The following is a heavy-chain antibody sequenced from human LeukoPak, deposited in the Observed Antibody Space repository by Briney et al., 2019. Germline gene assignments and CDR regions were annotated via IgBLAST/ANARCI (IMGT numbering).Heavy chain of an antibody. V-gene: IGHV3-73*01. CDR2: IRSKANNYAT. J-gene: IGHJ6*01. CDR1: GFTFSVSA. CDR3: TRHTMDV. Sequence: GGSLRLSCAASGFTFSVSAMHWVRQASGKGLEWVGRIRSKANNYATEYDASVKGRFTISRDDSKDTAYLQMNSLRTEDTAVYYCTRHTMDVWGQGTTVTVSS.